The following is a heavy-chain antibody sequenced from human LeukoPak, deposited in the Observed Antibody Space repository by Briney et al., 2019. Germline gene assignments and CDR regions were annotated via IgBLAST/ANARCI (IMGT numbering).Heavy chain of an antibody. CDR1: GYTFTCYY. Sequence: ASVKVSCKASGYTFTCYYMHWVRQAPGQGLEWMGWINPNSGGTNYAQKFQGRVTMTRDTSISTAYMELSRLRSDDTAVYYCARSISTGYSSSWYFDYWGQGTLVTVSS. D-gene: IGHD6-13*01. V-gene: IGHV1-2*02. CDR2: INPNSGGT. J-gene: IGHJ4*02. CDR3: ARSISTGYSSSWYFDY.